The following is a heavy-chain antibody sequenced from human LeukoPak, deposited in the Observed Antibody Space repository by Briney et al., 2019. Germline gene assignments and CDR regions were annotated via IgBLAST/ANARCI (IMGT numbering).Heavy chain of an antibody. J-gene: IGHJ4*02. D-gene: IGHD3-22*01. V-gene: IGHV1-8*01. CDR3: ARGNYYDSSGLDY. Sequence: ASVKVSCKASGYTFTSYNINWVRQATGQGLEWMGWMNPDTGNTGYAQKFQGRVTMTRNTSISTAYMELSNLRSEDTAVYYCARGNYYDSSGLDYWGQGTLVTVSS. CDR1: GYTFTSYN. CDR2: MNPDTGNT.